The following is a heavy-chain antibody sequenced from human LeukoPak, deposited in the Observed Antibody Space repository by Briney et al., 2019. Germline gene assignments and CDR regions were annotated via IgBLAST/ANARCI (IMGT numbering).Heavy chain of an antibody. V-gene: IGHV4-61*05. D-gene: IGHD5-12*01. J-gene: IGHJ4*02. CDR2: IYYSGST. CDR1: GGSISSNTYY. CDR3: ARLHGYDFDY. Sequence: SETLSLTCTVSGGSISSNTYYWGWIRQPPGKGLEWIGYIYYSGSTNYNPSLKSRVTISVDTSKNQFSLKLSSVTAADTAVYYCARLHGYDFDYWGQGTLVTVSS.